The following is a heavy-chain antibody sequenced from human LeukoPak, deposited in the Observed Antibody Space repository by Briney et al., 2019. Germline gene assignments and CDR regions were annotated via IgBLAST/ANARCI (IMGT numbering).Heavy chain of an antibody. V-gene: IGHV4-34*01. CDR1: GGSFSGYY. J-gene: IGHJ4*02. Sequence: SETLSLTCAVYGGSFSGYYWSWIRQPPGKGLEWIGEINHSGSTNYNPSLKSRVTISVDTSKNQVSLKLSSVTAADTAVYYCARAPGGRYFDYWGQGTLVTVSS. CDR2: INHSGST. CDR3: ARAPGGRYFDY. D-gene: IGHD3-16*01.